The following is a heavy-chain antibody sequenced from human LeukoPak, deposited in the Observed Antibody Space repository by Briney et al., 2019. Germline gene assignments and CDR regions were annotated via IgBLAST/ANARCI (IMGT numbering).Heavy chain of an antibody. D-gene: IGHD4-17*01. J-gene: IGHJ4*02. CDR1: GFTFSSYA. CDR2: ISGSGGST. CDR3: ARNRNDYGDYVHDY. Sequence: TGGSLRLSCAASGFTFSSYAMSWVRQAPGKGLEWVSAISGSGGSTYYADSVKGRFTISRDNSKNSLYLQMNSLRAEDTAVYYCARNRNDYGDYVHDYWGQGTLLTVSS. V-gene: IGHV3-23*01.